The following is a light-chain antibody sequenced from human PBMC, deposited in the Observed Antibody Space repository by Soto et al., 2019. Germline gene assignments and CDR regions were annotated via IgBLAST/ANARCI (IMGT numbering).Light chain of an antibody. Sequence: EIVMTQSPATLSVSPGESATLSCRASQNINNNLAWYQQKPGQAPRLLIYGASNRATGIPDRFSGSGSGTDFTLTINRLEPEDFAVYYCQQYGDLPWTFGQGTKVDIK. CDR2: GAS. V-gene: IGKV3-20*01. J-gene: IGKJ1*01. CDR1: QNINNN. CDR3: QQYGDLPWT.